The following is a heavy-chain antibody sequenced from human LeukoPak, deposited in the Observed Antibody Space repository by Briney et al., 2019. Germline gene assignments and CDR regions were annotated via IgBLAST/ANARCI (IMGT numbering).Heavy chain of an antibody. Sequence: GGSLRLSCAASGFTFSSYAMSWVRQAPGKGLEWVSAISGSGGSTYYADSVKGRFTISRDNSKNTLYLQMNSLRAEDTAVYYSAKDSDLFGVVTSYFDYWGQGTLVTVSS. D-gene: IGHD3-3*01. V-gene: IGHV3-23*01. J-gene: IGHJ4*02. CDR2: ISGSGGST. CDR1: GFTFSSYA. CDR3: AKDSDLFGVVTSYFDY.